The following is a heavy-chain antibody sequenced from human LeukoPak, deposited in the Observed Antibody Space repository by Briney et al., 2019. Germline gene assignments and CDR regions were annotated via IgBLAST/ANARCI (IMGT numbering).Heavy chain of an antibody. Sequence: PGGSLRLSCAASGFSFTGYWMTWVRQAPGKGLELVARPHTDGSERNYVGSVAGHFTVFTDNAKSSLFLQLHSLRVEDTAVYYCARGGYCFDYLGQGTLVTVSS. CDR2: PHTDGSER. J-gene: IGHJ4*02. V-gene: IGHV3-7*01. D-gene: IGHD2-2*03. CDR3: ARGGYCFDY. CDR1: GFSFTGYW.